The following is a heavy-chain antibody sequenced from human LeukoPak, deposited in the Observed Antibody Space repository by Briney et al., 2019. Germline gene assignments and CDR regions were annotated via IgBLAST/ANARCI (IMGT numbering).Heavy chain of an antibody. CDR1: GFTFDDYT. Sequence: GGSLRLSCAASGFTFDDYTMHWVRQAPGKGLEWVSLISWDGGSTYYADSVKGRFTISRDNAKNSLYLQMNSLRAEDTALYYCAKGGIVVATTFDYWGQGTLVTVSS. CDR2: ISWDGGST. CDR3: AKGGIVVATTFDY. D-gene: IGHD5-12*01. V-gene: IGHV3-43*01. J-gene: IGHJ4*02.